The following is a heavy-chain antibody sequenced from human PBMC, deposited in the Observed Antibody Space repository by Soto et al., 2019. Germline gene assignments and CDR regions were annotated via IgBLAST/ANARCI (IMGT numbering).Heavy chain of an antibody. CDR3: VRMMEWELAAAFDI. D-gene: IGHD1-26*01. CDR1: GGTFSSYA. J-gene: IGHJ3*02. Sequence: QVQLVQSGAEGKKPGSSVKVSCKASGGTFSSYAITWVRQAPGQGLEWMGGIIPMFGTAKYAQKFQGRVARTADKSTSTAYMEVTRLRPEGTAVCSCVRMMEWELAAAFDIWGQGTMVTVSS. V-gene: IGHV1-69*06. CDR2: IIPMFGTA.